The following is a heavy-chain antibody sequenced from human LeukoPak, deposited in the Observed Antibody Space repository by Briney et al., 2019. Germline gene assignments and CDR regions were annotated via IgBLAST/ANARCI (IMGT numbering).Heavy chain of an antibody. Sequence: GGSLRLSCAASGFTFSTYSMNWVRQAPGKGLEWVSSSSSSSTYIYYADSVKGRFTISRDNAKNSLYLQMNSLRAEDTAVYYCPRGGLPAAITDYWGQGTLVTVSS. J-gene: IGHJ4*02. CDR3: PRGGLPAAITDY. CDR2: SSSSSTYI. V-gene: IGHV3-21*01. CDR1: GFTFSTYS. D-gene: IGHD2-2*01.